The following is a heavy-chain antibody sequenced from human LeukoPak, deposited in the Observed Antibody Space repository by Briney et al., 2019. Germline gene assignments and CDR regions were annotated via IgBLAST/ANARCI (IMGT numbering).Heavy chain of an antibody. CDR3: ARWVCSPTSCYYFDH. CDR1: GFTFSSYG. Sequence: PGRSLRLSCAASGFTFSSYGMHWVRQAPGKGLEWVAVIWYDGSNKYYADSVKGRFTISRDNSKNTLYLQMNSLRAEGTAVYYCARWVCSPTSCYYFDHWGQGTLVVVSS. V-gene: IGHV3-33*01. CDR2: IWYDGSNK. J-gene: IGHJ4*02. D-gene: IGHD2-2*01.